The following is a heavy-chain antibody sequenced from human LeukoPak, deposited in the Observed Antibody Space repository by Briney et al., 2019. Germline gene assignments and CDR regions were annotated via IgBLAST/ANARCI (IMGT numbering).Heavy chain of an antibody. V-gene: IGHV3-23*01. D-gene: IGHD1-14*01. J-gene: IGHJ6*03. CDR3: AKDACGGNCFYSMDV. CDR2: ISSSGDIT. Sequence: TLSLSCADSGFTFSMSAMKWSRQAPGKGLEWVSSISSSGDITYYADSVKGRFTVSRDNPKNTLYLQLNSLRAEDTAVYYCAKDACGGNCFYSMDVWGKGTTVTVSS. CDR1: GFTFSMSA.